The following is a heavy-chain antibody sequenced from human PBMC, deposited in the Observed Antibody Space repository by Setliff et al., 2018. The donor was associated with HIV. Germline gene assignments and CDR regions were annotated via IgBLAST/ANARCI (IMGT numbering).Heavy chain of an antibody. J-gene: IGHJ4*02. V-gene: IGHV4-61*02. CDR3: SVIDY. CDR2: IYTSGST. CDR1: GGSISSGSYY. Sequence: SETLSLTCTVSGGSISSGSYYWSWVRQPAGKGLEWIGRIYTSGSTNYNPSLKSRVTISVDTSKNQFSLKLSSVTAADTAVYYCSVIDYWGQGTLVTVSS.